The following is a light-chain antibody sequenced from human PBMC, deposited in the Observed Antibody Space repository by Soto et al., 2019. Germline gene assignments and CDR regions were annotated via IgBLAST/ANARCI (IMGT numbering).Light chain of an antibody. Sequence: QSPPTQPPSVSGSPGPSVAISRTGTSSDVGSYNRVSWYQQPPGAAPKLMIYEVSNRPSGVPDRFSGSKSGNTASLTISGLQAEDEADYYCNSYTGSSTYVFGTGTKVTVL. V-gene: IGLV2-18*02. J-gene: IGLJ1*01. CDR3: NSYTGSSTYV. CDR1: SSDVGSYNR. CDR2: EVS.